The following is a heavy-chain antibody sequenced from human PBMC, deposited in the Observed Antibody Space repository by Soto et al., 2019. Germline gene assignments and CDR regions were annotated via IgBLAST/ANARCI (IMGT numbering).Heavy chain of an antibody. J-gene: IGHJ3*02. D-gene: IGHD1-1*01. CDR2: IYYSGST. V-gene: IGHV4-61*01. CDR3: ARADWNPCVALDI. Sequence: QVQLRESGPGLVKPSETPSLTCTVSGGSVSSGSSYWSWIRQPPGKGLEWIGYIYYSGSTRYNSSLKSRVTISLDTSKTQFALRLTSVTAADTAVYSCARADWNPCVALDIWGQGTMVTVSS. CDR1: GGSVSSGSSY.